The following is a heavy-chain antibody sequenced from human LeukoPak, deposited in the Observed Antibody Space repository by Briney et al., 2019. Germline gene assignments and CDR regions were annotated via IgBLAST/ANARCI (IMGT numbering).Heavy chain of an antibody. J-gene: IGHJ4*02. Sequence: GGSLRLSCAASGFTFNNYAMNWVRQAPGKGLEWVSAISGSGGSTYYADSVKGRFTISRDNSKNTLYLQMNSLRAEDTAVYYCAKDPKRPPGVWGQGTLVTVSS. V-gene: IGHV3-23*01. CDR1: GFTFNNYA. CDR3: AKDPKRPPGV. CDR2: ISGSGGST.